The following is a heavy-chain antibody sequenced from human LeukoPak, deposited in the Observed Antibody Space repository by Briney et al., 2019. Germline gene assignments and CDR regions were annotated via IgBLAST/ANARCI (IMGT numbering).Heavy chain of an antibody. V-gene: IGHV4-39*07. D-gene: IGHD6-19*01. J-gene: IGHJ4*02. CDR1: GGSISSYY. CDR2: VFYNGAT. Sequence: TSETLSLTCTVSGGSISSYYWAWVRQPPGKGLEWIGTVFYNGATQYSPSLRSRVTISIDTSTNQFSLKLTSVTAADTALYYCAREPHGSGLLFDYWGRGTLVTVSS. CDR3: AREPHGSGLLFDY.